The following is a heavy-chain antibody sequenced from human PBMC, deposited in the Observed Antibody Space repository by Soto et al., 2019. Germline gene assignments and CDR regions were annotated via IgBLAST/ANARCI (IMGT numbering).Heavy chain of an antibody. CDR1: GASINSHY. V-gene: IGHV4-59*11. CDR3: AREPSYGMDV. Sequence: SETLSLTCTVSGASINSHYWTWIRQPPGKGLEWIGSIYFSGSTNYNPSLRGRVSISVDRAKSQFSLNLTSVTAADTAMYYCAREPSYGMDVWGQGTTVTSP. CDR2: IYFSGST. J-gene: IGHJ6*02.